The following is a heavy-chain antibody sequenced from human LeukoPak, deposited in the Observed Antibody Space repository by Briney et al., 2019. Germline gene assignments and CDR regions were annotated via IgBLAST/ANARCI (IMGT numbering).Heavy chain of an antibody. CDR3: ARELVVAATLLFDY. J-gene: IGHJ4*02. V-gene: IGHV4-34*01. Sequence: SETLSLTCAVYGGSFSGYYWSWIRQPPGKGLEWIGEINHSGSTNYNPSLKSRVTISVDTSKNQFSLKLSSVTAADTAVYYCARELVVAATLLFDYWGQGTLVTVSS. CDR2: INHSGST. D-gene: IGHD2-15*01. CDR1: GGSFSGYY.